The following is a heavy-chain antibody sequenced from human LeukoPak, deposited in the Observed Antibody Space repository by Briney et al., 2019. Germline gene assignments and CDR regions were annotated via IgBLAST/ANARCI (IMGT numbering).Heavy chain of an antibody. V-gene: IGHV1-69*02. D-gene: IGHD2-2*01. Sequence: SVKVSCKASGGTFSSYTISWVRQAPGQGLEWMGRIIPILGIANYAQKFQGRVTITADKSTSTAYMELSSLRSEDTAVYYCARNRPNVVPAALFGYYYGMDVWGQGTTVTVSS. CDR2: IIPILGIA. J-gene: IGHJ6*02. CDR1: GGTFSSYT. CDR3: ARNRPNVVPAALFGYYYGMDV.